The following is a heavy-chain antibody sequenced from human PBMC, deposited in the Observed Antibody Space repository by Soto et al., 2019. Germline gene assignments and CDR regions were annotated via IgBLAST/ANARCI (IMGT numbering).Heavy chain of an antibody. CDR1: GGSISSSSYY. D-gene: IGHD2-8*01. V-gene: IGHV4-39*01. J-gene: IGHJ6*02. CDR2: IYYSGST. Sequence: SETLSLTCTVSGGSISSSSYYWGWIRQPPGKGLEWIGSIYYSGSTYYNPSLKSRVTISVDTSKNQFSLKLSSVTAADTAVYYRARGAQMALRWSYGMDVWGPGTTVTVSS. CDR3: ARGAQMALRWSYGMDV.